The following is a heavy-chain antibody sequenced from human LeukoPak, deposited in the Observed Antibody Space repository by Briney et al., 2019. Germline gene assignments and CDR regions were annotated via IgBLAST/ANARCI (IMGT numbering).Heavy chain of an antibody. CDR3: VRDRFYSFDY. CDR2: IKSDGSTT. CDR1: GFTFSSYW. V-gene: IGHV3-74*01. Sequence: GGSLRLSCAASGFTFSSYWMHWVRQAPGKGLVWVSRIKSDGSTTTYADSVKGRFTISRDNAKNSLYLQMNSLRDEDTAVYYCVRDRFYSFDYWGQGTLVTVSS. J-gene: IGHJ4*02.